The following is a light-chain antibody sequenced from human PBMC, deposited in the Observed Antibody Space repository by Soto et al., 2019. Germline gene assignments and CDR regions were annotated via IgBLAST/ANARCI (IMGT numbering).Light chain of an antibody. J-gene: IGKJ3*01. CDR2: GAS. CDR1: QSITSTY. V-gene: IGKV3-20*01. CDR3: QQYSSSPPFT. Sequence: EIGLTQAPGTLSLSPGERATLSCRASQSITSTYLAWYQQKPGQAPRLLIYGASSRATGIPDRFSGSGSGTDFTLTISRLEPEDFAVYYCQQYSSSPPFTFGPGTKVDI.